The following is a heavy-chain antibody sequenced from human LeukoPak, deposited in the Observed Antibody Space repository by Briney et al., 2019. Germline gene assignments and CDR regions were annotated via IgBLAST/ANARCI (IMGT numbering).Heavy chain of an antibody. Sequence: GESLKISCKGSGYSFTSYWIGWVRQMPGKGLEWMGIIYPGDSDTRYSPSFQGQVTISADKSISTAYLQWSSLKASDTAMYYCARRPSYCTNGVCYANYAFDIWGQGTMVTVSS. CDR3: ARRPSYCTNGVCYANYAFDI. CDR2: IYPGDSDT. CDR1: GYSFTSYW. J-gene: IGHJ3*02. V-gene: IGHV5-51*01. D-gene: IGHD2-8*01.